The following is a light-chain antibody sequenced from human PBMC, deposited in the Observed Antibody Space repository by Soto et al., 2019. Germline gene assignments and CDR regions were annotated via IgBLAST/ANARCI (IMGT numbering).Light chain of an antibody. CDR2: AAS. J-gene: IGKJ4*01. CDR3: QQYDTCPLT. V-gene: IGKV1-16*02. CDR1: QGMRNY. Sequence: DIQMTQSPYSLSASVGDRVTITCRASQGMRNYLAWFQQKPGKATKSLIYAASNLQSGVPSNFSGSGYGTDFTLTISSLQPEDFATYYCQQYDTCPLTFGGGTTVEIK.